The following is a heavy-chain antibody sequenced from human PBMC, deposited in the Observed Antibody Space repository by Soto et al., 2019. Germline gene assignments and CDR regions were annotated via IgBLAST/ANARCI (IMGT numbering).Heavy chain of an antibody. Sequence: PRGSLRISCASSGFTFSSYSMNCVRQAPGKGLEWVSSISSSSSYIYYADSVKGRFTISRDNAKNSLYLQMNSLRAEDTAVYYCARDSDIVVVPAASHWQDYYYYGMDVWGQGTSVTGSS. CDR2: ISSSSSYI. CDR3: ARDSDIVVVPAASHWQDYYYYGMDV. CDR1: GFTFSSYS. V-gene: IGHV3-21*01. J-gene: IGHJ6*02. D-gene: IGHD2-2*01.